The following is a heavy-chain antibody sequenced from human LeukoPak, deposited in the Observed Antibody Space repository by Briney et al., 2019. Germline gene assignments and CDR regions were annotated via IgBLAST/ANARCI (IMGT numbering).Heavy chain of an antibody. Sequence: SETLSLTCAVSGGSISSGDYSWSWIRQPPGKGLEWIGYIHQNGNTFYDPSLRGRVTISVDRSKNQFSLKLSSVTAADTAVYFCTRGETWFDPWGQGTLVTVSS. J-gene: IGHJ5*02. CDR3: TRGETWFDP. CDR2: IHQNGNT. CDR1: GGSISSGDYS. D-gene: IGHD1-26*01. V-gene: IGHV4-30-2*01.